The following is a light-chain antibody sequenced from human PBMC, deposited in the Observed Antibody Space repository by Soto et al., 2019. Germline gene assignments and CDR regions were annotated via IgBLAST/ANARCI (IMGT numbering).Light chain of an antibody. J-gene: IGKJ4*01. CDR2: AAS. CDR3: QQTYTTPS. Sequence: DIQMTQSPSSLSASVGDRVTITCRASQSISIYLNWYQQKPGKAPMLLIYAASNLQSGVPSRFGGRGSRTDFTLTISSLQPEDCATYYCQQTYTTPSFGGGTKVEIK. CDR1: QSISIY. V-gene: IGKV1-39*01.